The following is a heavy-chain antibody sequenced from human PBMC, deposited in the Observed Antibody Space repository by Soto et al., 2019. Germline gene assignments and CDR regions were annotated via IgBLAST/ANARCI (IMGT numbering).Heavy chain of an antibody. CDR3: ARYYYGMDV. V-gene: IGHV4-59*08. CDR2: IYYSGST. J-gene: IGHJ6*02. Sequence: QVQLQESGPGLVKPSETLSLTCTVSGGSISSYYWSWIRQPPGKGLEWIGYIYYSGSTNYNPSLRSRVTISVDTSKNQFSLKLSSVTAADTAVYYCARYYYGMDVWGQGTTVTVSS. CDR1: GGSISSYY.